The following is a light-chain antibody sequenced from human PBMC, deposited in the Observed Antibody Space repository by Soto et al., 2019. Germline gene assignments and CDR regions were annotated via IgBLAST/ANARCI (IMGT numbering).Light chain of an antibody. CDR2: DDS. CDR1: DIGSKS. Sequence: SYELTQPPSVSVAPGQTARITCGGNDIGSKSVQWYQQKAGQAPVLVVYDDSDRSTGIPERVSGSNSGNTATLTISRVEAGDEADYYCQVWYSDTDYVFGTGTKLTVL. CDR3: QVWYSDTDYV. V-gene: IGLV3-21*02. J-gene: IGLJ1*01.